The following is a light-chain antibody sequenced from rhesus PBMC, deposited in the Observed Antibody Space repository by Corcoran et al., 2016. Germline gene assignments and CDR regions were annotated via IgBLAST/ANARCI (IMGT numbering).Light chain of an antibody. CDR2: GAS. V-gene: IGKV3-24*04. CDR3: QQSSNLWT. J-gene: IGKJ1*01. CDR1: QSVGSY. Sequence: ETVVTQSPATLSLSPGERAPLSCRVSQSVGSYLAWYQQKPGQAPRLLIYGASSRATVIPNRFRCSGAGTDCTLTISSLEPEDVGVYYCQQSSNLWTFGQGTKVEIK.